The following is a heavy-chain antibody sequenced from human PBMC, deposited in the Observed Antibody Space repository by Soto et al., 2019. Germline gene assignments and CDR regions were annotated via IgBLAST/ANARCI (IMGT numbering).Heavy chain of an antibody. CDR1: GYTFTSYG. Sequence: QVQLVQSGAEVKKPGASVKVSCKASGYTFTSYGISWVRQAPGQGLEWMGWISAYNGNTNYAQKLQGRVTMTTDTSTSTAYMELRSLRSDDTAVYYCAIGLARGKGSESVNSYYFDYWGQGTLVTVSS. J-gene: IGHJ4*02. D-gene: IGHD3-10*01. V-gene: IGHV1-18*01. CDR2: ISAYNGNT. CDR3: AIGLARGKGSESVNSYYFDY.